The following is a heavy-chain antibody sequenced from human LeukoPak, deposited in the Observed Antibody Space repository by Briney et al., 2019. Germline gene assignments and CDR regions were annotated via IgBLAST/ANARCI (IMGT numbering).Heavy chain of an antibody. D-gene: IGHD2-21*01. V-gene: IGHV3-66*04. J-gene: IGHJ4*02. Sequence: GGSLRLSCAASGFTVSSNYMSWVRQAPGKGLEWVSVIYSGGSTYYADSVKGRFTISRDISKNTVYLQMDSLRAEGTAVYYCARPTDRSYCGGDCFDYWGQGTLATVSS. CDR3: ARPTDRSYCGGDCFDY. CDR1: GFTVSSNY. CDR2: IYSGGST.